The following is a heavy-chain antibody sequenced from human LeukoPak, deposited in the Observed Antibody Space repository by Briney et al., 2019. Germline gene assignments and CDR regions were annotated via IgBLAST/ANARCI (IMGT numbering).Heavy chain of an antibody. CDR2: IYYSGST. V-gene: IGHV4-39*01. CDR3: ARYCSGGSCQD. CDR1: GGSINSSSYY. D-gene: IGHD2-15*01. Sequence: PSETLSLTCTVSGGSINSSSYYWGWIRQPPGKGLEWIGSIYYSGSTYYNPSLKSRVTISVDTSKNQFSLKLSSVTAADTAVYYCARYCSGGSCQDWGQGTLVTVSS. J-gene: IGHJ4*02.